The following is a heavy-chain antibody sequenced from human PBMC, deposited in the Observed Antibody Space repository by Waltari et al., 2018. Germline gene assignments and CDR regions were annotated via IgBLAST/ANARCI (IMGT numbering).Heavy chain of an antibody. CDR2: IYYSTST. D-gene: IGHD1-26*01. V-gene: IGHV4-59*08. Sequence: QVQLQESVPGLVKPSETLSLTCTVSGGSISSYYWSWIRQPPGKGLEWFGYIYYSTSTNHTPLLKSRVTISVDTSKNQFSLKLSSVTAADTAVYYCASLPMEPQWDYYFDYWAQGTLVTVSS. CDR1: GGSISSYY. CDR3: ASLPMEPQWDYYFDY. J-gene: IGHJ4*02.